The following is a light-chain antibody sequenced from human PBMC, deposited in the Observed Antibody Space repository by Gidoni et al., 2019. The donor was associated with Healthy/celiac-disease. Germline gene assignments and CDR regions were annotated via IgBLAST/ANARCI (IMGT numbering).Light chain of an antibody. Sequence: DIQMTHSPSSLSASVGDRVTITCQASQDISNYLNWYQQKPGKAPKLLIYDASNLETGVPSRSSGSGSGTDFTFTISSLQHEDIATYYCQQYDNLPSITFGQGTRLEIK. V-gene: IGKV1-33*01. J-gene: IGKJ5*01. CDR3: QQYDNLPSIT. CDR1: QDISNY. CDR2: DAS.